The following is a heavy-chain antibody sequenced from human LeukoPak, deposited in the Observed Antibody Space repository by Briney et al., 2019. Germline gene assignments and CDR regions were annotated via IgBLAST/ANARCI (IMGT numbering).Heavy chain of an antibody. D-gene: IGHD2-15*01. J-gene: IGHJ4*02. Sequence: GGSLRLSCAASGFTFSSYWMHWVRQAPGKGLVWVSRINSDGSSTSYADSVKGRFTISRDNAKNTLYLQMNSLRAEDTAVYYCARLGGYCSGGSCQIDYWGQGTPVTVSS. CDR1: GFTFSSYW. V-gene: IGHV3-74*01. CDR2: INSDGSST. CDR3: ARLGGYCSGGSCQIDY.